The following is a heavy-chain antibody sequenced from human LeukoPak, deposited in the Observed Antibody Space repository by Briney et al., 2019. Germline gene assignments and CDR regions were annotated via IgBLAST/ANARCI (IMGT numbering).Heavy chain of an antibody. CDR2: IKEDGSEK. Sequence: GGSLRLSCAASGFTFSNYWMSWVRQAPGKGLEWVANIKEDGSEKYYVDSVKGRFTISRDNAKNSLYLQMNSLRAEDTAVYYCTLAVGDYWGQGTLVTVSS. V-gene: IGHV3-7*02. CDR1: GFTFSNYW. CDR3: TLAVGDY. J-gene: IGHJ4*02. D-gene: IGHD6-19*01.